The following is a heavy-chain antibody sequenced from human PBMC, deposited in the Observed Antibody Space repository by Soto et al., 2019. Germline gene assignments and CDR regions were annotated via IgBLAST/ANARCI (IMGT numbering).Heavy chain of an antibody. V-gene: IGHV3-30*18. CDR1: RFTFSGYG. D-gene: IGHD2-21*02. CDR2: ISCDGSNK. J-gene: IGHJ4*02. Sequence: QVQLVESGGGVVQPGRSLRLSCAASRFTFSGYGMHWVRQAPGKGLEWGAVISCDGSNKFYADSVKGRFTISKDNSKNTLYLQMNSLRAEDTAVYYCAKGGRAYCGGDCRYYFDYWGQGTLVTVSS. CDR3: AKGGRAYCGGDCRYYFDY.